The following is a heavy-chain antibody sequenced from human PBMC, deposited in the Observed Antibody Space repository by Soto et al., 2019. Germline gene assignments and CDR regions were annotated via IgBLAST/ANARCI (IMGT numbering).Heavy chain of an antibody. J-gene: IGHJ4*02. D-gene: IGHD6-19*01. CDR2: INYSGST. V-gene: IGHV4-34*01. CDR3: ARTYSSGWRSLLDY. CDR1: GGSFSGYY. Sequence: SETLSLTCAVYGGSFSGYYWSWIRQPPGKGLEWIGEINYSGSTNYNPSLKSRVTISVDTSKNQFSLKLSSVTAADTAVYYCARTYSSGWRSLLDYWGQGTLVTVSS.